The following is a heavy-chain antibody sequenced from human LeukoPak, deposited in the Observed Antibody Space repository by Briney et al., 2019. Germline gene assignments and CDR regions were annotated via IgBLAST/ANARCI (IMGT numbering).Heavy chain of an antibody. CDR2: IDPSDSYT. V-gene: IGHV5-10-1*01. D-gene: IGHD4-17*01. CDR1: GYSFTNYW. CDR3: ATGASKVTTDFANY. Sequence: GESLKISCKASGYSFTNYWISWVRQMPGKGLEWMGRIDPSDSYTKYSPSFEGHVTISVDKSISTAFLQWHSLKASDSAMYCCATGASKVTTDFANYWGQGTQVAVSS. J-gene: IGHJ4*02.